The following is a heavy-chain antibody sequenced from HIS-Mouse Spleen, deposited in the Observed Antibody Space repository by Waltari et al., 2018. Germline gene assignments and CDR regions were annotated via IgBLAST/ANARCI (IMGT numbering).Heavy chain of an antibody. CDR1: GGSISSRSYY. CDR2: IYYSGST. J-gene: IGHJ3*02. D-gene: IGHD3-10*01. Sequence: QLQLQESGPGLVKPSETLSLTCTVSGGSISSRSYYWGWIRQPPGKGLGWIGSIYYSGSTYYNPSLKSRVTISVDTSKNQFSLKLSSVTAADTAVYYCARDSSGAFDIWGQGTMVTVSS. CDR3: ARDSSGAFDI. V-gene: IGHV4-39*07.